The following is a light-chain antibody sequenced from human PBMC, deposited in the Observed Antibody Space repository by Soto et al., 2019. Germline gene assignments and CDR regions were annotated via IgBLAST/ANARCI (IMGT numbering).Light chain of an antibody. CDR1: QSISSY. J-gene: IGKJ2*01. CDR3: QQSYSTPYT. CDR2: AAS. Sequence: DIQMTQSPSSLSASVGDRVTITCRASQSISSYLNWYQQKPGKAPNLLIYAASSLQSGVPSRFSGSGSGTDFTLTIRSLQPEDLATYYCQQSYSTPYTFGQGTKLEIK. V-gene: IGKV1-39*01.